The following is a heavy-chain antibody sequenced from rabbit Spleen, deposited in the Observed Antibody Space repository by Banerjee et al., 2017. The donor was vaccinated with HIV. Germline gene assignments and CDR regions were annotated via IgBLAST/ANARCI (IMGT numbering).Heavy chain of an antibody. J-gene: IGHJ6*01. V-gene: IGHV1S21*01. Sequence: EQLEESGGGLIQSGGSMKHSCTVTGFDISKYRATWVRQAPGKGLEWIGYTDPIFGVSYYATWVNGRFTISSLDAQNALDLQLSSQTAANTSTYFSVRTRPYPFVLWGPGTLVTVS. D-gene: IGHD1-1*01. CDR3: VRTRPYPFVL. CDR1: GFDISKYR. CDR2: TDPIFGVS.